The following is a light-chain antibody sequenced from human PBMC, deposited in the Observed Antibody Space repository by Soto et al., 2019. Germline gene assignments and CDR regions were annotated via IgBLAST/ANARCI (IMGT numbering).Light chain of an antibody. V-gene: IGLV2-14*03. CDR1: SSDVGGYNS. Sequence: QSFLTQPASVAGSPGQSITVSCTGTSSDVGGYNSVSWYQQHPGKPPKLIIYEVSNRPSGVSDRFSGSKSGNTASLTISGLQAEDEADYYCSSYTSTTSYVFATATKVTVL. J-gene: IGLJ1*01. CDR2: EVS. CDR3: SSYTSTTSYV.